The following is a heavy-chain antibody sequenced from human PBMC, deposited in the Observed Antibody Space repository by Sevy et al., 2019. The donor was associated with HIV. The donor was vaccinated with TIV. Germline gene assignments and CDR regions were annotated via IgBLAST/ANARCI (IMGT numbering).Heavy chain of an antibody. CDR1: GFTFSSYA. CDR2: ISGSGGST. J-gene: IGHJ5*02. CDR3: AKDTGYDFSNWFDP. V-gene: IGHV3-23*01. Sequence: GGSLRLSCAASGFTFSSYAMSWVRQAPGKGLEWVSAISGSGGSTYYADSVKGRFTISRDNSKNTLYLQMTSLRAEDTAVYYCAKDTGYDFSNWFDPWGQGTLVTVSS. D-gene: IGHD3-3*01.